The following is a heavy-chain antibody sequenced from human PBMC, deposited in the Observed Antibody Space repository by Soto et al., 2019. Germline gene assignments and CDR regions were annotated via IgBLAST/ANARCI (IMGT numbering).Heavy chain of an antibody. J-gene: IGHJ6*04. V-gene: IGHV4-31*03. CDR2: IYYSGST. D-gene: IGHD3-10*01. Sequence: SETLSLTCTVSGGSISSVDDYWIWIRQAPGKGLEWIGYIYYSGSTYYNPSLKSRVTISVDTSKNQFSLKLSSVTAADTAVYYCASTYYYRSDGSGMDFRDKGTSLTVST. CDR1: GGSISSVDDY. CDR3: ASTYYYRSDGSGMDF.